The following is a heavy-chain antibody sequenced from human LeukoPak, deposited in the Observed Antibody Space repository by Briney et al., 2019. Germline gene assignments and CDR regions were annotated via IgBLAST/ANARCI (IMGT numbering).Heavy chain of an antibody. J-gene: IGHJ5*02. V-gene: IGHV3-23*01. Sequence: GGSLRLSCAASGFTFSSYAMSWVRQAPGKGLEWVSAISGSGGSTYYADSAKGRFTISRDNSKNTLYLQMNSLRAEDTAVYYCAKALRGGGNSYNWFDPWGQGTLVTVSS. CDR3: AKALRGGGNSYNWFDP. D-gene: IGHD4-23*01. CDR1: GFTFSSYA. CDR2: ISGSGGST.